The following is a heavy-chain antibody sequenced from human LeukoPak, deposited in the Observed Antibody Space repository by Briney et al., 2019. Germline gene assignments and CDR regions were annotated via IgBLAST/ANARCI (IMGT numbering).Heavy chain of an antibody. V-gene: IGHV3-74*01. CDR1: GFTFSRYW. D-gene: IGHD6-13*01. CDR3: AREDSSSWEYYFDY. Sequence: PGGSLRLSCAASGFTFSRYWTHWVRQAPGKGLVWVSHIDSDGSSTSYADSVKGRFTISRDNAKNTLYLQMNSLRAEDTAVYYCAREDSSSWEYYFDYWGQGTLVTVSS. J-gene: IGHJ4*02. CDR2: IDSDGSST.